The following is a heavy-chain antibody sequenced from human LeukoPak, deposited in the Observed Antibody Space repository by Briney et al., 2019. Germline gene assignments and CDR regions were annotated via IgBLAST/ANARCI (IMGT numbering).Heavy chain of an antibody. Sequence: ASVKVSFKASGYTFTSYGISWVRQAPGQGLEWMGWISAYNGNTNYAQKLQGRVTMTTDTSTSTAYMELRSLRSDDTAVYYCARGPAGLGIPYYFDYWGQGTLVTVSS. J-gene: IGHJ4*02. V-gene: IGHV1-18*01. CDR3: ARGPAGLGIPYYFDY. CDR1: GYTFTSYG. CDR2: ISAYNGNT. D-gene: IGHD7-27*01.